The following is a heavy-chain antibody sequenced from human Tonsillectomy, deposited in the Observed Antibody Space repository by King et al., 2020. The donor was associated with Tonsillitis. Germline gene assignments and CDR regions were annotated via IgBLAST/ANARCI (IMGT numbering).Heavy chain of an antibody. Sequence: VTLKESGSALGKPTQTLTLTCTFSGVSLSTSGMCVSWLREPPGKALDGLALSDWEDVKYYSTSLKTRLTISNDTSKNQGVLTMTNMDPLDTATYYGARIREQWGAFDIWGQGTMVTVSS. J-gene: IGHJ3*02. CDR3: ARIREQWGAFDI. D-gene: IGHD1-26*01. V-gene: IGHV2-70*01. CDR1: GVSLSTSGMC. CDR2: SDWEDVK.